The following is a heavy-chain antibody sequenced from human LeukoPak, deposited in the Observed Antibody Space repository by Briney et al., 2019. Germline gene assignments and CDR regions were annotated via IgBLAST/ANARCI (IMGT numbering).Heavy chain of an antibody. J-gene: IGHJ4*02. V-gene: IGHV3-30*04. D-gene: IGHD1-26*01. Sequence: GGSLRLSCAASGFTFSSYAMSWVRQAPGKGLEWVAVISYDGSNKYYADSVKGRFTISRDNSKNTLYLQMNSLRAEDTAVYYCAKDKVVGATRGYYFDYWGQGTLVTVSS. CDR1: GFTFSSYA. CDR3: AKDKVVGATRGYYFDY. CDR2: ISYDGSNK.